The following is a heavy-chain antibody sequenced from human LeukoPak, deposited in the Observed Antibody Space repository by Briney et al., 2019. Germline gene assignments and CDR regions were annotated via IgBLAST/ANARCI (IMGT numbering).Heavy chain of an antibody. D-gene: IGHD3-10*01. CDR2: ISGSGGST. V-gene: IGHV3-23*01. Sequence: PGGSLRLSCAASGFTVSSNYMSWVRQAPGKGLEWVSAISGSGGSTYYADSVKGRFTISRDNSKNTLYLQANSLRAEDTAVYYCANDPSGRFGGINWFDPWGQGTLVTVSS. J-gene: IGHJ5*02. CDR3: ANDPSGRFGGINWFDP. CDR1: GFTVSSNY.